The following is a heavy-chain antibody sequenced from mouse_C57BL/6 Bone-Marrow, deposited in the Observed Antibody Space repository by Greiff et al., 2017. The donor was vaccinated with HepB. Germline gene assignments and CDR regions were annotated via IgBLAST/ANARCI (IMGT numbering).Heavy chain of an antibody. J-gene: IGHJ4*01. CDR1: GYTFPRYW. CDR2: IHPNSGST. CDR3: ARSKPSMDY. Sequence: QVPLKQPGAELVKPVASVKLSCTASGYTFPRYWMPWVQQRPGQGLEWIGMIHPNSGSTNYNEKFKSKATLTVDKSSSTAYMQLSSLTSEDSAVYYCARSKPSMDYWGQGTSVTVSS. V-gene: IGHV1-64*01.